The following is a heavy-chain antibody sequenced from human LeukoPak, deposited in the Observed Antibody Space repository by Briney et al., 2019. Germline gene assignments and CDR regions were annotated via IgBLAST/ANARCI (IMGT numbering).Heavy chain of an antibody. Sequence: SVKVSCKASGGTFSSYAVRWVRQARGQGREWMGGLIPIFGTANYAQKFQGRVTITTDESTSTAYMELSSLRSEDTAVYYCARGGGLAYYDFWSGYHNWFDPWGQGTLVTVSS. CDR2: LIPIFGTA. CDR1: GGTFSSYA. CDR3: ARGGGLAYYDFWSGYHNWFDP. V-gene: IGHV1-69*05. J-gene: IGHJ5*02. D-gene: IGHD3-3*01.